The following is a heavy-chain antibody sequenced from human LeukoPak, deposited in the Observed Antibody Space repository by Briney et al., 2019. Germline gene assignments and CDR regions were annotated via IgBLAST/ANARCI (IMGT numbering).Heavy chain of an antibody. V-gene: IGHV1-46*01. CDR2: INPSGGST. J-gene: IGHJ4*02. CDR3: ARDAYGDSPFDC. Sequence: GASVKVPCKASGYTFTSYYMHWVRQAPGQGLEWMGIINPSGGSTFYAQKFQGRVTMTRDTSTSTVYMELSSLRSEDTAVYYCARDAYGDSPFDCWGQGTLVTVSS. D-gene: IGHD4-17*01. CDR1: GYTFTSYY.